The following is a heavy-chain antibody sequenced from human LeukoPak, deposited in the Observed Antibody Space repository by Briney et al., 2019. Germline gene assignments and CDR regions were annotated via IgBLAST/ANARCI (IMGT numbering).Heavy chain of an antibody. CDR2: IYYSGRV. V-gene: IGHV4-59*02. CDR3: ARDSAVSGYYYYGMDV. CDR1: GGSVSSYY. D-gene: IGHD6-19*01. J-gene: IGHJ6*02. Sequence: SETLSLTCTVSGGSVSSYYWSWIRQPPGKGLEWIGYIYYSGRVNYNPSLKSRVTISVDTSKNQFPLKLSSVTTADTAVYYCARDSAVSGYYYYGMDVWGQGTTVTVSS.